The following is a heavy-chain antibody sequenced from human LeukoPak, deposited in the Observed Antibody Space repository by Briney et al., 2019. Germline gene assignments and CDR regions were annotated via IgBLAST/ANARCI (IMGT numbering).Heavy chain of an antibody. CDR2: IYYSGST. CDR1: GGSISSGDYY. D-gene: IGHD2-2*01. V-gene: IGHV4-30-4*08. J-gene: IGHJ5*02. CDR3: ARARLCSSTSCHANSNWFDP. Sequence: SETLSLTCTVSGGSISSGDYYWSWIRQPPGKGLEWIGYIYYSGSTYYNPSLKSRVTISVDTSKNQFSLKLSSVTAANTAVYYCARARLCSSTSCHANSNWFDPWGQGTLVTVFS.